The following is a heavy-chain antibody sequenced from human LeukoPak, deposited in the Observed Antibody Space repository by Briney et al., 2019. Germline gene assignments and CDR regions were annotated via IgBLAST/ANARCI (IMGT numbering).Heavy chain of an antibody. D-gene: IGHD3-16*01. Sequence: GGSLRLSCAASGFTFSSYSMNWVRQAPGKGLEWVSSISATSSHIYDADSVRGRFTTSRDNALNSVSLQMNSLRVEDSAIYYCARGAGVGSYVPFDLWGQGTRVTVSS. CDR3: ARGAGVGSYVPFDL. CDR1: GFTFSSYS. V-gene: IGHV3-21*01. CDR2: ISATSSHI. J-gene: IGHJ4*02.